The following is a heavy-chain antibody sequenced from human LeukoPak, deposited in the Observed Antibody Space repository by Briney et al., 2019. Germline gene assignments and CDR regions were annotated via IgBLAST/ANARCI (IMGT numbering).Heavy chain of an antibody. CDR1: GGSFSGYY. CDR3: ASFHTLYVEMATISGAFDI. J-gene: IGHJ3*02. V-gene: IGHV4-34*01. Sequence: PSETLSLTCAVYGGSFSGYYWSWIRQPPGKGLEWIGEINHSGSTNYNPSLKSRVTISVDTSKNQFSLKLSSVTAADTAVYYCASFHTLYVEMATISGAFDIWGQGTMVTVSS. CDR2: INHSGST. D-gene: IGHD5-24*01.